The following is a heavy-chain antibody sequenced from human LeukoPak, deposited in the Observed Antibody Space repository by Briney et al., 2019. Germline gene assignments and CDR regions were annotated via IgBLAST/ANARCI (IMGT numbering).Heavy chain of an antibody. J-gene: IGHJ4*02. CDR3: AGGPYSFDF. V-gene: IGHV4-59*08. Sequence: SETLSLTCTVSGGAISSYYWSWIRQPPGKGLEWIGYIYHSGSTNYNPFLKSRVTMSVDKSKNQFSLKLSYVTAADTAVYYCAGGPYSFDFWGQGTLVSVSS. CDR2: IYHSGST. D-gene: IGHD2-21*01. CDR1: GGAISSYY.